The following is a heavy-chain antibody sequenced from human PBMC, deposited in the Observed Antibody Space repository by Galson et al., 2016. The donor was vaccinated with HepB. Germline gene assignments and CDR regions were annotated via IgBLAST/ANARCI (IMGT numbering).Heavy chain of an antibody. CDR3: ARSTSQVRATLAGYFHH. Sequence: SVKVSCKASGYTFTGYYMHWVRQAPGQGLEWMGRINPNRGDTVYAQNFQGRVTMTRDTSISTAYMELSRLRSDDTAVYYCARSTSQVRATLAGYFHHWGQGTLLTVSS. V-gene: IGHV1-2*06. J-gene: IGHJ1*01. CDR1: GYTFTGYY. CDR2: INPNRGDT. D-gene: IGHD1-26*01.